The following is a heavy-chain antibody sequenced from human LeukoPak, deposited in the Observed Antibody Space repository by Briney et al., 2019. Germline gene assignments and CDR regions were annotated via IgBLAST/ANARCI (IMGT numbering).Heavy chain of an antibody. J-gene: IGHJ5*02. D-gene: IGHD6-13*01. CDR3: ARGAEQQLPAYWFDP. CDR1: GGTFSSYA. Sequence: ASVTVSCTASGGTFSSYAISWVRQAPGQGLEWMGGIIPIFGTANYAQKFQGRVTITADESTSTAYMELSSLRSEDTAVYYCARGAEQQLPAYWFDPWGQGTLVTVSS. V-gene: IGHV1-69*13. CDR2: IIPIFGTA.